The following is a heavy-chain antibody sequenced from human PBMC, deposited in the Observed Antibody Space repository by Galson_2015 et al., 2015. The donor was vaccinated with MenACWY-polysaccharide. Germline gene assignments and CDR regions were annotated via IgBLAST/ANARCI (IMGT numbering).Heavy chain of an antibody. CDR2: INPSGAGT. J-gene: IGHJ6*02. CDR3: AREVDTAMATGISYYYGMDV. CDR1: GYTFTSYY. V-gene: IGHV1-46*01. D-gene: IGHD5-18*01. Sequence: SVKVSCKASGYTFTSYYMHWVRQAPGQGLEWMGIINPSGAGTSYAQKFQGRVTMTTDTVYMELSSLRSEDTAVYYCAREVDTAMATGISYYYGMDVWGQGTTVTVSS.